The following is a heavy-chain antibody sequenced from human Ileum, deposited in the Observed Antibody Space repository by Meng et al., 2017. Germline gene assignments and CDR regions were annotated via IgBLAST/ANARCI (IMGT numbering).Heavy chain of an antibody. CDR2: IYWDDEY. J-gene: IGHJ5*02. Sequence: QITLKESGPTLVEPTETLTLTSTFSGFSLNTVGVGVGWIRQPPGKALEWLALIYWDDEYRYSPSLRSRLTITKDTSRNQVVLRMTNVAPVDAGTYYCVHRLVAAQHWFDPWGQGTLVTVSS. CDR3: VHRLVAAQHWFDP. D-gene: IGHD6-6*01. V-gene: IGHV2-5*02. CDR1: GFSLNTVGVG.